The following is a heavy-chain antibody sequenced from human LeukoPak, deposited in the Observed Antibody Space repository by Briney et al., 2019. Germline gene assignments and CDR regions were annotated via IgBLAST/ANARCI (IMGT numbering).Heavy chain of an antibody. D-gene: IGHD3-10*01. CDR1: GYTFTDYY. Sequence: ASVKVSCKASGYTFTDYYMHWVRQAPGQGLEWMGWINPDSSGTNYAQKFQGRVSMTRDTSISTAYMELSRLRSDDTAVYYCARDFSPRRLWFPIDLWGQGTLVTVSS. J-gene: IGHJ5*02. CDR3: ARDFSPRRLWFPIDL. V-gene: IGHV1-2*02. CDR2: INPDSSGT.